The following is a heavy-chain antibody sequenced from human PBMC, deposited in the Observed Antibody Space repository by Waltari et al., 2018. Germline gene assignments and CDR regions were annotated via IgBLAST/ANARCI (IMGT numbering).Heavy chain of an antibody. CDR1: GGSISSGSYY. V-gene: IGHV4-61*02. CDR2: IYTSGSP. CDR3: ARGASVVIAANWYFDL. Sequence: QVQLQESGPGLVKPSQTLSLTCTVSGGSISSGSYYWSWIRQPAGKGLEWIGRIYTSGSPNYHPSLRCRFTISVATSKNQFSLKLSSVTAADTAVYYCARGASVVIAANWYFDLWGRGTLVTVSS. J-gene: IGHJ2*01. D-gene: IGHD2-21*01.